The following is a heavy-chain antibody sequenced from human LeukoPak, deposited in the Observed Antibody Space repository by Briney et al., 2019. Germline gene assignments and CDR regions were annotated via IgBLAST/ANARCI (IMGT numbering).Heavy chain of an antibody. Sequence: GGSLRLSCAASGFTFSNYGMHWARQAPGKGLEWVAVISYDGSNEYYADSVKGRFTISRDNSKNTLYLQMNSLRDEDTAVYYCAKGSGSSCYSPCDYWGQGILVTVSS. CDR3: AKGSGSSCYSPCDY. V-gene: IGHV3-30*18. J-gene: IGHJ4*02. D-gene: IGHD2-15*01. CDR2: ISYDGSNE. CDR1: GFTFSNYG.